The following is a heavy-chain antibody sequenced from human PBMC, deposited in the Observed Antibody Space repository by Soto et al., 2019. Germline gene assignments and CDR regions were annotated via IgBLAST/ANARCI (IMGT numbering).Heavy chain of an antibody. J-gene: IGHJ4*02. D-gene: IGHD1-26*01. CDR2: IVVDSNTA. Sequence: QVALLQSGAEVKAPGSSVRVSCQVSGSTFNNFAFSWVRQAPGNGPEWMGGIVVDSNTAEYSQRFQDRVTITADTSSKTLYMELGSLTFEDTAVYYCARAIKRWEVNYYFDFWGQGTLVTVSS. CDR1: GSTFNNFA. CDR3: ARAIKRWEVNYYFDF. V-gene: IGHV1-69*06.